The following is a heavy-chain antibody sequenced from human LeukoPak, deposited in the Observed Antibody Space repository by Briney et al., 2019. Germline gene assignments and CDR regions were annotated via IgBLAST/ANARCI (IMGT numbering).Heavy chain of an antibody. CDR2: INSDGSST. CDR3: ARVGPSGNYYYYYYMDV. D-gene: IGHD3-10*01. J-gene: IGHJ6*03. Sequence: GGSLRLSCAASGFTCSSYWMHWVRQAPGKGLVWVSRINSDGSSTSYADSVKGRFTISRDNAKNTLYLQMNSLRAEDTAVYYCARVGPSGNYYYYYYMDVWGKGTTVTISS. V-gene: IGHV3-74*01. CDR1: GFTCSSYW.